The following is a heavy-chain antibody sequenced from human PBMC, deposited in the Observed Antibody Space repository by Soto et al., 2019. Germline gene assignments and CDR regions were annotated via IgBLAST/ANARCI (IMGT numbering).Heavy chain of an antibody. J-gene: IGHJ3*01. D-gene: IGHD3-22*01. Sequence: ASVKVSCKASGYTFTSYYMHWVRQAPGQGKECMCILIPSGVSTSYAQKFQGRVTMTRDTSTSTVYMELSSLRSEDTAVYYCARDQLYYNDISGRPLNAFDVWGQGTMVTVSS. CDR2: LIPSGVST. CDR1: GYTFTSYY. CDR3: ARDQLYYNDISGRPLNAFDV. V-gene: IGHV1-46*01.